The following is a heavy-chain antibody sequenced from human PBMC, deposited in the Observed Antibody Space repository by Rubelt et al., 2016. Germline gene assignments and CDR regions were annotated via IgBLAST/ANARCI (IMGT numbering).Heavy chain of an antibody. CDR2: IYNSGST. CDR3: ARGGYSFGIDL. D-gene: IGHD5-18*01. J-gene: IGHJ5*02. Sequence: QLQLQESGPGRVKPSETLSLTCTVSGASVTTIPYYWAWIRQHPGKGLEWIGYIYNSGSTYYNPSLKSRVIISVDTSKNQLSLNLSSMTAADTAVYFCARGGYSFGIDLWGQGTLVTVSS. V-gene: IGHV4-31*03. CDR1: GASVTTIPYY.